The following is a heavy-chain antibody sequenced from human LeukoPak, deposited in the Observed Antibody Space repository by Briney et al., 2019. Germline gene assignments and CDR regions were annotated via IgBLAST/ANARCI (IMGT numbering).Heavy chain of an antibody. CDR2: IYNSGNN. V-gene: IGHV4-59*08. J-gene: IGHJ4*02. CDR1: GGSISSDY. D-gene: IGHD3-10*01. CDR3: ATRGY. Sequence: SETLSLTCTVPGGSISSDYWQWIRQPPGKGLEWVGYIYNSGNNHYNSSLKSRVTISIDTSKNQFSLKLASVTAADTAVYYCATRGYWGQGPLVAVSS.